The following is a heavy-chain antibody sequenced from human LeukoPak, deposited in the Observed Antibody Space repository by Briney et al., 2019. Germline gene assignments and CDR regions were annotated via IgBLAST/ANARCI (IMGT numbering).Heavy chain of an antibody. D-gene: IGHD1-26*01. CDR3: ARVRIVGATDAFDI. CDR2: IYHSGST. J-gene: IGHJ3*02. V-gene: IGHV4-38-2*02. CDR1: GYSIRSGYY. Sequence: PSETLSLTXTVSGYSIRSGYYWGWIRQPPGKGLECIGSIYHSGSTYYNPSLKSRVTISVDTSKNQFSLKLSSVTAADTAVYYCARVRIVGATDAFDIWGQGTMVTVSS.